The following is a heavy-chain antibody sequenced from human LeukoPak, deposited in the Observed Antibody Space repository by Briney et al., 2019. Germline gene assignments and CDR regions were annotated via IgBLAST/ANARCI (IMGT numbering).Heavy chain of an antibody. D-gene: IGHD6-6*01. Sequence: ASVKVSCKASGHTFTSYGISWVRQAPGQGLEWMGWISAYNGNTNYAQKLQGRVTMTTDTSTSTAYMELRSLRSDDTAVYYCARVPGLIIAARPRYYYYMDVWGKGTTVTVSS. CDR1: GHTFTSYG. J-gene: IGHJ6*03. CDR3: ARVPGLIIAARPRYYYYMDV. V-gene: IGHV1-18*01. CDR2: ISAYNGNT.